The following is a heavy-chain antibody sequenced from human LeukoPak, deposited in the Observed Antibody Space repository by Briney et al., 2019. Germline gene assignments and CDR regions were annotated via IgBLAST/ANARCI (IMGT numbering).Heavy chain of an antibody. CDR3: ARGTDIVVVVAAHPGAFDI. CDR2: IIPILGIA. Sequence: SVKVSCKASGGTFSSYTISWVRQAPGQGLEWMGRIIPILGIANYAQKFQGRVTITADKSTSTAYMELSSLRSEDTAVYYCARGTDIVVVVAAHPGAFDIWGQGTMVTVSS. V-gene: IGHV1-69*02. CDR1: GGTFSSYT. J-gene: IGHJ3*02. D-gene: IGHD2-15*01.